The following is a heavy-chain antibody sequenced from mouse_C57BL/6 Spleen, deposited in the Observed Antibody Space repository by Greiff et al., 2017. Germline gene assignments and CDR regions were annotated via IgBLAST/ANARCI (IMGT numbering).Heavy chain of an antibody. J-gene: IGHJ2*01. V-gene: IGHV1-69*01. CDR1: GYTFTSYW. Sequence: QVQLQQPGAELVMPGASVKLSCKASGYTFTSYWMHWVKQRPGQGLEWIGEIDPSDSYTNYNQKFKGKSTLTVDKSSSTAYMKLSSLTSEDSAVYYCARRPYYGNPHYFDYWGQGTTLTVSS. CDR3: ARRPYYGNPHYFDY. D-gene: IGHD2-10*01. CDR2: IDPSDSYT.